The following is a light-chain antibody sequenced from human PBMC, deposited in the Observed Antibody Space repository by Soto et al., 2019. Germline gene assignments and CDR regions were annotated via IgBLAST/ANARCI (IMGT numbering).Light chain of an antibody. J-gene: IGLJ1*01. CDR2: DVN. CDR3: SSYTTGSTPFYV. CDR1: SSDVGGYDY. V-gene: IGLV2-14*03. Sequence: QSVLTQPASVSGSPGQSIAISCAGTSSDVGGYDYVSWYQQHPGKAPKLMIYDVNNRPSGVSNRFSGSKSGNTASLTISGLQAEDEADYYCSSYTTGSTPFYVLGTGTKVTVL.